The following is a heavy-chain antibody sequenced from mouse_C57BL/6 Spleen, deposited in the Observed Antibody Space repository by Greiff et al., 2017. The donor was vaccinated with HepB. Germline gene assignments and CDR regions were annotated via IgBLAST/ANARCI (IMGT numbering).Heavy chain of an antibody. D-gene: IGHD2-1*01. CDR1: GYTFTSYW. J-gene: IGHJ1*03. Sequence: VQLQQPGAELVMPGASVKLSCKASGYTFTSYWMHWVKQRPGQGLEWIGEIDPSDSYTNYNQKFKGKSTLTVDKSSSTAYMQLSSLTSEDSAVYYCARASSYGNYWYFDVWGTGTTVTVSS. CDR3: ARASSYGNYWYFDV. CDR2: IDPSDSYT. V-gene: IGHV1-69*01.